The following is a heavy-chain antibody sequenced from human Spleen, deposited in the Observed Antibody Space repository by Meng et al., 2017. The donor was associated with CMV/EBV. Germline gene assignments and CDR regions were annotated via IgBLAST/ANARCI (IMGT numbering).Heavy chain of an antibody. CDR3: ARTLVGATLYFDY. CDR1: GAPISTYY. J-gene: IGHJ4*02. V-gene: IGHV4-59*01. D-gene: IGHD1-26*01. Sequence: SETLSLTCTVSGAPISTYYWSWIRQPPGKGLEWIGDLYYSGSTNYNPSLKSRVTISVDTSKNQFSLKLSSVTAADTAVYYCARTLVGATLYFDYWGQGTLVTVSS. CDR2: LYYSGST.